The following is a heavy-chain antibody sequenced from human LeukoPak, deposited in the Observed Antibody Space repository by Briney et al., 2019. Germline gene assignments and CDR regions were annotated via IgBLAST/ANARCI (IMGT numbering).Heavy chain of an antibody. V-gene: IGHV3-74*01. CDR2: INSDGSST. D-gene: IGHD4-17*01. J-gene: IGHJ6*03. Sequence: GGSLRLSCAASGFTFSSYWMHWVRQAPGKGLVWVSRINSDGSSTSYADSVKGRFTISRDNAKNTPYLQMNSLRAEDTAVYYCASRYRDYGTGDYYYYMDVWGKGTTVTVSS. CDR1: GFTFSSYW. CDR3: ASRYRDYGTGDYYYYMDV.